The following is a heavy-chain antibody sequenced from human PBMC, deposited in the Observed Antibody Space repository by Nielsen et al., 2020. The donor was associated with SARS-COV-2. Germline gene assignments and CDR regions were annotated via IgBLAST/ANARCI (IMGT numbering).Heavy chain of an antibody. D-gene: IGHD3-16*01. Sequence: GGSLRLSCAASGFTFSNYSMHWVRQVPGKGLVWVSRINVDGSSTSYADYVKGRFTISRDNAKNTLYLQMNSLRAEDTAVYYCASASAHVWGQGTMVTVSS. J-gene: IGHJ3*01. CDR2: INVDGSST. CDR1: GFTFSNYS. CDR3: ASASAHV. V-gene: IGHV3-74*01.